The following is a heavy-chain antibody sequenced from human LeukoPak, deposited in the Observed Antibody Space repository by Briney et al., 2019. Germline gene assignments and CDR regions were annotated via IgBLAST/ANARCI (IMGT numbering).Heavy chain of an antibody. Sequence: GGSLRLSCAASGFTFSNAWMSWVRQAPGKGLEWVGRIKSKTDGGTTDYAAPVKGRFTNSRDDSKNTLYLQMNSLKTEDTAVYYCTTETYYYGSDNDYWGQGTLVTVSS. D-gene: IGHD3-10*01. CDR1: GFTFSNAW. CDR3: TTETYYYGSDNDY. CDR2: IKSKTDGGTT. V-gene: IGHV3-15*01. J-gene: IGHJ4*02.